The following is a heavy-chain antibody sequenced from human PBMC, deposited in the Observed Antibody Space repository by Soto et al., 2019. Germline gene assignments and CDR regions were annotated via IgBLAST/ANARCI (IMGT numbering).Heavy chain of an antibody. Sequence: PSETLSLTCAVSGGSISSDNWWTRFGQPPMKGLEWIGEIYHSGSTKYNPSIKSRVTISVHKSKNKSSMKLTSVIAADTAVYYGETYVTFWGFDYWGQGALVTVSS. V-gene: IGHV4-4*02. CDR2: IYHSGST. D-gene: IGHD7-27*01. J-gene: IGHJ4*02. CDR1: GGSISSDNW. CDR3: ETYVTFWGFDY.